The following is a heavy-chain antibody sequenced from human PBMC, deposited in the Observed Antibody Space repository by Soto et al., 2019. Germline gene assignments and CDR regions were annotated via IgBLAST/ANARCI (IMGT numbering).Heavy chain of an antibody. D-gene: IGHD2-2*01. CDR1: GFTFSDYY. J-gene: IGHJ6*03. CDR3: ARRGGTSVYYYYNMDV. CDR2: ISSSGSTI. V-gene: IGHV3-11*01. Sequence: QVQLVESGGGLVKPGGSLRLSCAASGFTFSDYYMSWIRQAPGKGLEWVSYISSSGSTIYYADSVKGRFTISRDNAKNSLHLEMNSLTAEDTAVYYCARRGGTSVYYYYNMDVWGKGTTVTVSS.